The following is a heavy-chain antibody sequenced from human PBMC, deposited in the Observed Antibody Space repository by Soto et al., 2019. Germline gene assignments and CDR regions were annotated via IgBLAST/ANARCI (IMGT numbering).Heavy chain of an antibody. Sequence: VASVQVSCKASGSTFCSYAISWVRQAPGQGLEWMGGIIPIFGTANYAQKFQGRVTITADESTSTAYLELSSLRSEDTAVYYCARHENYYDSSGYYPYFDYWGQGTLVTVSS. CDR1: GSTFCSYA. D-gene: IGHD3-22*01. J-gene: IGHJ4*02. CDR3: ARHENYYDSSGYYPYFDY. CDR2: IIPIFGTA. V-gene: IGHV1-69*13.